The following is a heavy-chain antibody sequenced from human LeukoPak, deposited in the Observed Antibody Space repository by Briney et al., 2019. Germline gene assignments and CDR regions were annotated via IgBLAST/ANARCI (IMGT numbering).Heavy chain of an antibody. J-gene: IGHJ4*02. CDR1: GGSFSGYY. D-gene: IGHD3-3*01. CDR2: INHSGST. V-gene: IGHV4-34*01. CDR3: ARARLYYDFWSGYHRVFDY. Sequence: SETLSLTCAVYGGSFSGYYWSWLRQPPGKGLEWIGEINHSGSTNYNPSLESRVTISVDTSKNQFSLKLSSVTAADTAVYYCARARLYYDFWSGYHRVFDYWGQGTLVTVSS.